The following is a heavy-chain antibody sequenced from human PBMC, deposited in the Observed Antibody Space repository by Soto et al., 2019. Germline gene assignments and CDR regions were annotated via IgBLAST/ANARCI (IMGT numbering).Heavy chain of an antibody. CDR2: ISGSGEST. CDR3: AKWVVYCFGGGQNLYAP. Sequence: GGSLRLSCAASGITLSSYAMSWVRQAPGKGLEWVSAISGSGESTYYADSVKGRFTISRDNSKNTLYLQMNSLRAEDTAVYYCAKWVVYCFGGGQNLYAPWARGTLVPGSS. CDR1: GITLSSYA. V-gene: IGHV3-23*01. J-gene: IGHJ5*02. D-gene: IGHD3-10*01.